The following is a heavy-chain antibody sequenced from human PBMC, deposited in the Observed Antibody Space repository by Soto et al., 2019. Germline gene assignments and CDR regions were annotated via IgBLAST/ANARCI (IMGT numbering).Heavy chain of an antibody. CDR3: ARHGIQVSHDV. Sequence: GGSLRLSCTASGFPLSTYAMDWVRQAPGQGLEWISYITTSSHTIYYADSVRGRFTISRDNAKNSLFLQMNSLRDEDTAVYYCARHGIQVSHDVWGQGTTVTVSS. CDR1: GFPLSTYA. D-gene: IGHD5-18*01. V-gene: IGHV3-48*02. CDR2: ITTSSHTI. J-gene: IGHJ6*02.